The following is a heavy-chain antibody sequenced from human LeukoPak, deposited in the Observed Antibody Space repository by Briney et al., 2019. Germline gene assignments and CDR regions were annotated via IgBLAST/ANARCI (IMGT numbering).Heavy chain of an antibody. V-gene: IGHV4-4*07. CDR1: GGSISSYY. CDR2: IYASGST. J-gene: IGHJ4*02. D-gene: IGHD3-22*01. CDR3: ARASSSGYYFDY. Sequence: SETLSLTCTVSGGSISSYYWNWIRQPAEKGLEWIGRIYASGSTNYNPSLKSRVTMSVDTSKNRFSLKLSSVTAADTAVYYCARASSSGYYFDYWGQGTLVTVSS.